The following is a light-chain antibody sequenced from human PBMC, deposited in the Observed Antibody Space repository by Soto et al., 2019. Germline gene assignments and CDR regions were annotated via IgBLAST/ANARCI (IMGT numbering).Light chain of an antibody. CDR2: ATS. CDR3: QQANSFPYT. Sequence: DIQMTQSSSSVSASVGDRVTITCRASQGISNWLAWYQQKAGKAPKLLIYATSTLQSGVPSRFRGSGSGTEFTLTISSLQPDDVASYYCQQANSFPYTFGQGTKLEIK. CDR1: QGISNW. J-gene: IGKJ2*01. V-gene: IGKV1-12*01.